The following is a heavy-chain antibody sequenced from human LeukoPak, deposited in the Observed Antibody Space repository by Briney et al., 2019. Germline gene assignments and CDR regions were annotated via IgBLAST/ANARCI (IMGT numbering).Heavy chain of an antibody. V-gene: IGHV1-18*01. CDR2: ISAYNGNT. CDR1: GYSFTSYG. Sequence: GESLKISCKGSGYSFTSYGISWVRQAPGQGLEWMGWISAYNGNTNYAQKLQGRVTMTTDTSTSTAYMELRSLRSDDTAVYYCATLPGVTQVDYWGQGTLVTVSS. CDR3: ATLPGVTQVDY. J-gene: IGHJ4*02. D-gene: IGHD2-21*02.